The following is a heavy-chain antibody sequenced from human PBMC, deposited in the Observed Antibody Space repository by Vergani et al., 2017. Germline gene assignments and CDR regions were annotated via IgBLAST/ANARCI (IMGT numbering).Heavy chain of an antibody. D-gene: IGHD6-19*01. CDR2: IWYDGSNK. CDR3: AREGLQWLVPEEYRSRYVHTGYYFDY. J-gene: IGHJ4*02. CDR1: GFTFSSYG. Sequence: QVQLVESGGGVVQPGRSLRLSCAASGFTFSSYGMHWVRQAPGKGLEWVAVIWYDGSNKYYADSVKGRFTISRDNSKNTLYLQMNSLRAEDTAVYYCAREGLQWLVPEEYRSRYVHTGYYFDYWGQGTLVTVSS. V-gene: IGHV3-33*01.